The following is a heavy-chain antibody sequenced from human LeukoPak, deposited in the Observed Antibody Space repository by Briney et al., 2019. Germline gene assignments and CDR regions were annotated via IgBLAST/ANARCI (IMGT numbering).Heavy chain of an antibody. CDR1: GFSLSTSGVG. Sequence: GSGPTLVKPTQTLTLTCTFSGFSLSTSGVGVGWIRQPPGKALGWLALIYWNDDKRYSPSLKSRLTITKDTSKNQVVLTMTNMDPVDTATYYCAHSPSLYCSSTSCYIQYFDYWGQGTLVTVSS. CDR3: AHSPSLYCSSTSCYIQYFDY. V-gene: IGHV2-5*01. J-gene: IGHJ4*02. D-gene: IGHD2-2*02. CDR2: IYWNDDK.